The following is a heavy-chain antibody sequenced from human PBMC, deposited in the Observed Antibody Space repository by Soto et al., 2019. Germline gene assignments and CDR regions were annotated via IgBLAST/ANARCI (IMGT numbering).Heavy chain of an antibody. CDR1: GGSFSGYY. Sequence: QVQLQQWGAGLLKPSETLSLTCAVYGGSFSGYYWSWIRQPPGKGLEWMGEINPSGSTNYNPSLKSRVTISVDTSKNQFSLKLSSVTAADTAVYYCARGIVRKLPPYYYYYYGMDVWGQGTTVTVSS. J-gene: IGHJ6*02. D-gene: IGHD1-26*01. V-gene: IGHV4-34*01. CDR2: INPSGST. CDR3: ARGIVRKLPPYYYYYYGMDV.